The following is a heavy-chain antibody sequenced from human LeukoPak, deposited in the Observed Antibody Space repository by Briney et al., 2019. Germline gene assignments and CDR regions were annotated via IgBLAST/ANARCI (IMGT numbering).Heavy chain of an antibody. CDR3: AKAGAVVVVAAKFFDY. V-gene: IGHV3-23*01. Sequence: PGGSLRLSCAASGFTFSSYNMNWVRQAPGKGLEWVSAISGSGGSTYYADSVKGRFTISRDNSKNTLYLQMNSLRAEDTAVYYCAKAGAVVVVAAKFFDYWGQGTLVTVSS. CDR1: GFTFSSYN. CDR2: ISGSGGST. J-gene: IGHJ4*02. D-gene: IGHD2-15*01.